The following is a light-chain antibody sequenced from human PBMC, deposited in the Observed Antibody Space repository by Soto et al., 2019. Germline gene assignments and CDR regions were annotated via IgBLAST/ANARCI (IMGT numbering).Light chain of an antibody. CDR1: RSDVGGYNY. CDR3: SSYTSSSTPYV. V-gene: IGLV2-14*01. CDR2: DVS. J-gene: IGLJ1*01. Sequence: QSALTQPASVSWSPGQSITISCTGTRSDVGGYNYVSWYQQHPGKAPKLMIYDVSNRPSGVSNRFSGSKSGNTASLTISGLQAEDEADYYCSSYTSSSTPYVFGTGTKVTVL.